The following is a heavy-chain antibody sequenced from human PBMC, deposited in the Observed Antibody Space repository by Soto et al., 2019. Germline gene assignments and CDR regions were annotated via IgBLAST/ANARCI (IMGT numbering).Heavy chain of an antibody. CDR2: IGPESGAT. Sequence: SXKVSCKTSGYTXSGHYIDWVRQAPQQGPEWMGEIGPESGATRYAEKFRGRVTMTMDTYITTVYMELRNLSPDDKAVYYCGRGRSGQIVIFYWGQGTPVTVSS. CDR1: GYTXSGHY. D-gene: IGHD1-26*01. J-gene: IGHJ4*02. V-gene: IGHV1-2*02. CDR3: GRGRSGQIVIFY.